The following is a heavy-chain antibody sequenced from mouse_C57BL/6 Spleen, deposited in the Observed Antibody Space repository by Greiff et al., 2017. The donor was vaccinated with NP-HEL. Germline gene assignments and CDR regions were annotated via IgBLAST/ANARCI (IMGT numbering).Heavy chain of an antibody. Sequence: VQLQQSGAELVRPGASVTLSCKASGYTFTDYEMHWVKQTPVHGLEWIGAIDPETGGTAYNQKFKGKAILTADKSSSTAYMELRSLTSEDSAVYYCTYYSNSGSAMDYWGQGTSVTVSS. J-gene: IGHJ4*01. CDR2: IDPETGGT. CDR3: TYYSNSGSAMDY. V-gene: IGHV1-15*01. D-gene: IGHD2-5*01. CDR1: GYTFTDYE.